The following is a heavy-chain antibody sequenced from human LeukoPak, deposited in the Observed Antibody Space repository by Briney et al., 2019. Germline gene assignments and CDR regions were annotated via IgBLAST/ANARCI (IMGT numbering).Heavy chain of an antibody. CDR3: ARADYAWFDY. Sequence: GGSLRLSCAASGFTVSSNYMSWVRQAPGKGLEWFSVIYSGGSTYYADSVKGRFTISRDNSKNTLYLQMNSLRAEDTAVYYCARADYAWFDYWGQGTLVTVSS. CDR2: IYSGGST. CDR1: GFTVSSNY. J-gene: IGHJ4*02. D-gene: IGHD3-16*01. V-gene: IGHV3-53*01.